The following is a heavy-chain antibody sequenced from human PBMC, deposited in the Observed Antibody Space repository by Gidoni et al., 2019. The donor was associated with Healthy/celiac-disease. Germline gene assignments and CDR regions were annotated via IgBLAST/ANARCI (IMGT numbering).Heavy chain of an antibody. CDR1: GFTFSSYD. D-gene: IGHD5-18*01. J-gene: IGHJ4*02. V-gene: IGHV3-13*01. CDR3: ARATTGGYSLFDY. CDR2: IGTAGDT. Sequence: EVQLVESGGGLVQPGGSLRLSCAASGFTFSSYDMHWVRQATGKGLEWVSAIGTAGDTYYPGSVKGRFTISRENAKNSLYLQMNSLRAGDTAVYYCARATTGGYSLFDYWGQGTLVTVSS.